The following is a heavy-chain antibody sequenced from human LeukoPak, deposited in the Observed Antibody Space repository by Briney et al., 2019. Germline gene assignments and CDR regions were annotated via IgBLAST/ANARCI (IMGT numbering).Heavy chain of an antibody. Sequence: GGSLRLSCGASGFTFSNYAMTWVRRAPGKGLEWVSGISASGGYTYYAGSVKGRFTISRDNSKNTLYLQMNSLRAEDTALYSCAGETSTSDFNALDVWGQGTVVTVS. D-gene: IGHD2-2*01. J-gene: IGHJ3*01. CDR1: GFTFSNYA. V-gene: IGHV3-23*01. CDR2: ISASGGYT. CDR3: AGETSTSDFNALDV.